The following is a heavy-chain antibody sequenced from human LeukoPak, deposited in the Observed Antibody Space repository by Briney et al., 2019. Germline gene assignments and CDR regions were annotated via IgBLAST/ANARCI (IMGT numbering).Heavy chain of an antibody. D-gene: IGHD3-22*01. Sequence: GGSLSLYCAASGFTFSSYWMHWLRQAPGNGLVWVSSINSDASSTSHADSVKGRFTISRDNAKNTLYLQMNSLRAEDTAVYCCVVGVVVIWGEFWRRGTRVSVSS. CDR3: VVGVVVIWGEF. CDR2: INSDASST. J-gene: IGHJ6*03. CDR1: GFTFSSYW. V-gene: IGHV3-74*01.